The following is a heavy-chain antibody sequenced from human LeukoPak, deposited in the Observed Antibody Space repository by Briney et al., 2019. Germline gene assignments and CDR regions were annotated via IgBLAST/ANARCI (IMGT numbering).Heavy chain of an antibody. J-gene: IGHJ4*02. V-gene: IGHV4-34*01. D-gene: IGHD3-3*01. Sequence: SETLSLTCAVYGGSFSGYYWSWIRQPPGKGLEWIGEINHSGSTNYNPSLKSRVTISVDTSKNQFSLKLSSVTAADTAVYYCARGDFWSGYYRTRYYFDYWGQGTLVTVSS. CDR1: GGSFSGYY. CDR2: INHSGST. CDR3: ARGDFWSGYYRTRYYFDY.